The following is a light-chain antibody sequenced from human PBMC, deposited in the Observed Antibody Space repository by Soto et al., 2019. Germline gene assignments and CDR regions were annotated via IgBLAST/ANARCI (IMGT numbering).Light chain of an antibody. CDR3: QQYIRWPLT. CDR1: QSVSSN. CDR2: GAS. V-gene: IGKV3-15*01. Sequence: EIVLTQSPGTLSLFSGERATLSFRASQSVSSNLAWYQQKPGQAPSLLIYGASTRATGTPARFSGSGSGTDFTLTISSLQSEDFAAYYCQQYIRWPLTFGGGTKVDIK. J-gene: IGKJ4*01.